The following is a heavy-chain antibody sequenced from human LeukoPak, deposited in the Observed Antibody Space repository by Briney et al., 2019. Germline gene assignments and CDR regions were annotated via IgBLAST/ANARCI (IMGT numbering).Heavy chain of an antibody. CDR2: IYSGGST. D-gene: IGHD5-18*01. V-gene: IGHV3-53*01. J-gene: IGHJ4*02. CDR1: GFTVSSNY. Sequence: PGGSLRLSCAASGFTVSSNYMSWVRQAPGKGLEWVSVIYSGGSTYYADSVKGRFTISRDNSKNTLYLQMNSLRAEDTAVYYCARVVTAMDLDYWGQGTLVTVSS. CDR3: ARVVTAMDLDY.